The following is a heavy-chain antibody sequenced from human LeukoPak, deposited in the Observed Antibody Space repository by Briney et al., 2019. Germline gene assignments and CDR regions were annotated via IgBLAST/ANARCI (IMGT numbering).Heavy chain of an antibody. D-gene: IGHD3-10*01. CDR1: GYTFTGYY. J-gene: IGHJ3*02. CDR3: ARADYYGSGNGAFDI. CDR2: INPNSGGT. V-gene: IGHV1-2*02. Sequence: ASVKVSCKASGYTFTGYYMHWVRQAPGQGLEWMGWINPNSGGTNYAQKFQGRVTMTRDTSISTAYMELSRLRSDDTAVYYCARADYYGSGNGAFDIWGQGTMVTVSS.